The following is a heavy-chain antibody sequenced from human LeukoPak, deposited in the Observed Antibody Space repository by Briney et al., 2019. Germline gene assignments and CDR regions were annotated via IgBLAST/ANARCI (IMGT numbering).Heavy chain of an antibody. D-gene: IGHD2-15*01. Sequence: ASVKVSCKASGYTFTGYYMHWVRQAPGQGLEWMGWINPNSGGTIYAQKFQGRVTMTRDTSISTAYMELSRLRSDDTVVYYCARVRCSGGSCYHNWFDPWGQGTLVTVSS. CDR2: INPNSGGT. J-gene: IGHJ5*02. V-gene: IGHV1-2*02. CDR3: ARVRCSGGSCYHNWFDP. CDR1: GYTFTGYY.